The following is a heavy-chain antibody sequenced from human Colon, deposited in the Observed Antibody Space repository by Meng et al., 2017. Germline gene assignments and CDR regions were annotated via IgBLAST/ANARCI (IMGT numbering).Heavy chain of an antibody. V-gene: IGHV3-23*01. CDR2: ITSDGSFT. D-gene: IGHD3-22*01. CDR3: AKKTAGSGYQPFDS. J-gene: IGHJ4*02. CDR1: GFTWSNCA. Sequence: GGSLRLSCAASGFTWSNCAMSWVRQAPGQGLEWVSTITSDGSFTNYAGSVKGRFTISRDISKNSLYLKMHSLRAEDTAVYYCAKKTAGSGYQPFDSWGQGTLVTVSS.